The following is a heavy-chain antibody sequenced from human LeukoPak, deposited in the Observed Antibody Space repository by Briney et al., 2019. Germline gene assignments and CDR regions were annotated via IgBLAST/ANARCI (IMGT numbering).Heavy chain of an antibody. CDR1: GGSVSIGSYY. D-gene: IGHD3/OR15-3a*01. CDR3: ARSNDFRTGYYEK. V-gene: IGHV4-61*02. Sequence: PSQTPSLTCTVSGGSVSIGSYYWSWIRQPAGKGLEWIGRIYVSGSTDYNPSLESRVTILKDMSKNQLYLRLSSVTAADTAVYYCARSNDFRTGYYEKWGQGTLVTVSS. J-gene: IGHJ4*02. CDR2: IYVSGST.